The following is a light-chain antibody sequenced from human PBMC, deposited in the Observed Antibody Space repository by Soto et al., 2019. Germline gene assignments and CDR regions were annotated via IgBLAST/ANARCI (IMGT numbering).Light chain of an antibody. CDR2: DDD. J-gene: IGLJ3*02. V-gene: IGLV3-21*02. CDR3: QVWDDSRDQQV. CDR1: NIGVRS. Sequence: SYELTQAPSVSVAPGQTASITCGANNIGVRSVHWHQKKPGQAPVLVVYDDDARPSGIPGRFSGSNSGNTATLTITRVEAGDEADYYCQVWDDSRDQQVFGGGTQPTVL.